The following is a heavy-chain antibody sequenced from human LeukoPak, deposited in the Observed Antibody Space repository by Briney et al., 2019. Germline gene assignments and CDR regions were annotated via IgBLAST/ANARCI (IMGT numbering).Heavy chain of an antibody. CDR3: TRDQRSGYSGYDYYYYYYMDV. D-gene: IGHD5-12*01. V-gene: IGHV4-39*07. CDR2: IYYSGST. Sequence: PSETLSLTCTVSGGSISSSSYYWGWIRQPPGKGLEWIGSIYYSGSTYYNPSLKSRVTISVDTSKNQFSLKLSSVTAADTAVYYYTRDQRSGYSGYDYYYYYYMDVWGKGTTVTVSS. J-gene: IGHJ6*03. CDR1: GGSISSSSYY.